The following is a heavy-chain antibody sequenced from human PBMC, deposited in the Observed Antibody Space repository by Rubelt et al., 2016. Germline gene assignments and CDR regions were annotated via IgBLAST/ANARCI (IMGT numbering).Heavy chain of an antibody. CDR2: INPSGDST. V-gene: IGHV1-46*01. D-gene: IGHD3-3*01. CDR1: GYTFTSYY. Sequence: QVQLVQSGAEVKKPGASVKVSCKASGYTFTSYYMHWVRQAPGQGLEWMGIINPSGDSTSYAHKFQGRVTITRDTSTSTVYMELSSLRSEDTAVYYCARSPRYDFEDNWFDPWGQGTLVTVSS. J-gene: IGHJ5*02. CDR3: ARSPRYDFEDNWFDP.